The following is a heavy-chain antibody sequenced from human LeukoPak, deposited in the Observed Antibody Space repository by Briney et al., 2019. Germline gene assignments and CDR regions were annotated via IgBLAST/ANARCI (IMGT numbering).Heavy chain of an antibody. J-gene: IGHJ3*02. V-gene: IGHV1-8*01. CDR1: GYTFTSYD. CDR3: ARGILSDDAFDI. Sequence: ASVKVSCKASGYTFTSYDINWVRQATGQGLEWMGWMNPNSGNTGYVQKFQGRVTVTRNTSISTAYMELSSLRSEDTAVYYCARGILSDDAFDIWGQGTMVTVSS. CDR2: MNPNSGNT.